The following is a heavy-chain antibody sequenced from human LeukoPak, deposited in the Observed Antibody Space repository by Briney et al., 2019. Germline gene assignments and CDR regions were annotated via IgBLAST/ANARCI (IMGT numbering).Heavy chain of an antibody. CDR2: MNPNSGNT. D-gene: IGHD3-3*01. V-gene: IGHV1-8*01. Sequence: ASVKVSCKASGYTFTSYDINWVRQATGQGLEWMGWMNPNSGNTGYAQKFQGRVTMTRNTSISTAYMELSSLRSEDTAVYYCARGLVKVRFGHYYYYGIDVWGQGTTVTVSS. J-gene: IGHJ6*02. CDR1: GYTFTSYD. CDR3: ARGLVKVRFGHYYYYGIDV.